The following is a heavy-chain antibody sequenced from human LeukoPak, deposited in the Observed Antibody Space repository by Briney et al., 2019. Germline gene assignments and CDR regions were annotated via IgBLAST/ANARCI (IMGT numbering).Heavy chain of an antibody. CDR1: GFSVSSNY. CDR3: AKPAGTTYYFDY. V-gene: IGHV3-23*01. J-gene: IGHJ4*02. D-gene: IGHD6-19*01. CDR2: ISGSGGST. Sequence: GSLRLSCAASGFSVSSNYMSWVRQAPGKGLEWVSAISGSGGSTYYADSVKGRFTISRDNSKNTLYLQMNSLRAEDTAVYYCAKPAGTTYYFDYWGQGTLVTVSS.